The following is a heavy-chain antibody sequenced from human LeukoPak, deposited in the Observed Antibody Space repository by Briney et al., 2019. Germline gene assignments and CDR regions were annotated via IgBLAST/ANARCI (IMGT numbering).Heavy chain of an antibody. CDR1: GFTVSGNY. D-gene: IGHD4-17*01. J-gene: IGHJ4*02. CDR2: IYFGGTT. Sequence: PGGSLRLSCAASGFTVSGNYMTWVRQAPGQGLEWVSVIYFGGTTYYADSVKGRFTISRDNSKNTFYLQMNSLRLEDTAVYYCTRGYGVYVYWGQGTLVTVSS. V-gene: IGHV3-53*01. CDR3: TRGYGVYVY.